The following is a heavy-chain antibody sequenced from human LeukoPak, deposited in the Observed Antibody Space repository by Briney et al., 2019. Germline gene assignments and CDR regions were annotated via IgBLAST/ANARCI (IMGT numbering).Heavy chain of an antibody. D-gene: IGHD4-17*01. J-gene: IGHJ5*02. CDR1: GFTFSSYG. CDR3: GYGDYRAPNWFDP. Sequence: GGSLRLSCAASGFTFSSYGMHWVRQAPGKGLEWVAFIRYDGSNKYYADSVKGRFTISRDNSKNTLYLQMNSLRAEDTAVYYCGYGDYRAPNWFDPWGQGTLVTVPS. CDR2: IRYDGSNK. V-gene: IGHV3-30*02.